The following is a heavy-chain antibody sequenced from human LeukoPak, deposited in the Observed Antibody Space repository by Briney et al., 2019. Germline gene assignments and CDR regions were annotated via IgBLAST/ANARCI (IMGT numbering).Heavy chain of an antibody. D-gene: IGHD3-22*01. Sequence: SVKVSCKASGGTFSSYAISWVRQAPGQGLEWMGGIIPIFGTANYAQKFQGRVTITADESTSTAYMELSSLRSEDTAVYYCARASGYYDSSGYYRFDYWGQGTLVTVSS. CDR1: GGTFSSYA. V-gene: IGHV1-69*13. CDR3: ARASGYYDSSGYYRFDY. CDR2: IIPIFGTA. J-gene: IGHJ4*02.